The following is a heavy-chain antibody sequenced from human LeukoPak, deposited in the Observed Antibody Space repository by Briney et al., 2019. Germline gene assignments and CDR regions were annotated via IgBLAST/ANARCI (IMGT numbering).Heavy chain of an antibody. Sequence: NASETLSLTCTVSGGAISGYYWNWIRQPPGKGPEWIGHIHHSGTTTYNPFLQSRVTISLDTPKSQFSLKVRSVTAADTAVYYCARDDESDDHADFHIWGQGTMVTVSS. D-gene: IGHD1-1*01. CDR2: IHHSGTT. V-gene: IGHV4-59*01. CDR1: GGAISGYY. J-gene: IGHJ3*02. CDR3: ARDDESDDHADFHI.